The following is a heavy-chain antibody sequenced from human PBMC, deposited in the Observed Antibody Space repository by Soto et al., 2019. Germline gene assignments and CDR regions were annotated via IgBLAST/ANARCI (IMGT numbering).Heavy chain of an antibody. CDR3: AKDQDYGDYSDY. V-gene: IGHV3-23*01. D-gene: IGHD4-17*01. CDR1: GFTFSSYA. J-gene: IGHJ4*02. CDR2: ISGSGCST. Sequence: PGGSLRLSCAASGFTFSSYAMSWVRQAPGKGLEWVSAISGSGCSTYYADSVKGRFTISRDNSKNTLYLQMNSLRAEDTAVYYCAKDQDYGDYSDYWGQGTLVTVSS.